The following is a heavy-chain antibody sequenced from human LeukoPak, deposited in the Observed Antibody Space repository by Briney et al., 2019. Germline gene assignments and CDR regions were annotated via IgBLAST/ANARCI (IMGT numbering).Heavy chain of an antibody. CDR1: GFTFSIYE. J-gene: IGHJ4*02. D-gene: IGHD6-19*01. CDR2: ISSSGSGSTI. Sequence: HPVRSPRLSCVVSGFTFSIYEINSVRQAPRKGLEWTSYISSSGSGSTIYYSDSVKGRFTISRDNAKNSLYLQMNNLRVEDTAIYYCARFSGYSSGWYMDYWGQGTLVTVS. CDR3: ARFSGYSSGWYMDY. V-gene: IGHV3-48*03.